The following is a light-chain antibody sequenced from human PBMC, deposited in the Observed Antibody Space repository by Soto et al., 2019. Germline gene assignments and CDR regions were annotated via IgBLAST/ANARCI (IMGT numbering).Light chain of an antibody. CDR2: AAS. J-gene: IGKJ4*01. CDR1: LPISNY. V-gene: IGKV1-27*01. Sequence: DIQMTHSPSSLSASVGDRVTITCRARLPISNYLAWYQQKPGKIPNLLIYAASTLHAGVPSRFSRSGSGTAFTLTISSLQPEDVAAYYCQKYNSAPLTFGGGTKVEIK. CDR3: QKYNSAPLT.